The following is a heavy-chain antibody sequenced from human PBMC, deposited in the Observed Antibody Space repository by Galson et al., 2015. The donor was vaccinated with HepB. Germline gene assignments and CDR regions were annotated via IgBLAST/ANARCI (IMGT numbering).Heavy chain of an antibody. Sequence: PALVKPTQTLTLTCTVSGFSLSNARMGVSWIRQPPGKALEWLAVIYWDGDERYSPSLKSRLTITKDTSKNQVVLTMTNMDPVDTATYFCAHRFLHSTGWYFDCWGQGTLVTVSS. D-gene: IGHD6-19*01. J-gene: IGHJ4*02. CDR3: AHRFLHSTGWYFDC. CDR1: GFSLSNARMG. CDR2: IYWDGDE. V-gene: IGHV2-5*08.